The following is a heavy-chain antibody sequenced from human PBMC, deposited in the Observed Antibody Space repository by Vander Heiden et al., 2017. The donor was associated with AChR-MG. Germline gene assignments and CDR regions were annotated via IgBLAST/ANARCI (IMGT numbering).Heavy chain of an antibody. CDR2: IKQDGSEK. CDR1: GFTFSSYW. D-gene: IGHD3-9*01. Sequence: EVQLVESGGGLVQPGGSLRLSCAASGFTFSSYWMSWVRQDPGKGLEWVANIKQDGSEKYYVDSVKGRFTISRDNAKNSLYLQMNSLRAEDTAVYYCARERYFDWSRGHYFDYWGQGTLVTVSS. V-gene: IGHV3-7*01. J-gene: IGHJ4*02. CDR3: ARERYFDWSRGHYFDY.